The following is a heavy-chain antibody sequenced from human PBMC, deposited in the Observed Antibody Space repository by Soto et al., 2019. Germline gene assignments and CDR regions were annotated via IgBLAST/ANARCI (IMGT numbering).Heavy chain of an antibody. V-gene: IGHV1-18*01. CDR1: GYSFTSHG. CDR2: ISASNGDT. D-gene: IGHD3-10*01. CDR3: ARMVRGSTSDYDHYMDV. J-gene: IGHJ6*03. Sequence: QVQLVQSGAEVKKPGASVKVSCKASGYSFTSHGISWVRQAPGQGLEWMAWISASNGDTNYAQKFQGRVTVTTDTSTSTGYIELRSLRSEDTAVYYCARMVRGSTSDYDHYMDVCGKGTAVTVS.